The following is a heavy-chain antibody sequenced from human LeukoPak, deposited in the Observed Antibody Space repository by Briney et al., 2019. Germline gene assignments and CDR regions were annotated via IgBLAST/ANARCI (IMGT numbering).Heavy chain of an antibody. CDR3: AKDPTTAGTTFDY. V-gene: IGHV3-23*01. J-gene: IGHJ4*02. CDR1: GFTFTNYA. Sequence: GGSLRLSCAASGFTFTNYAMSWVRQAPGEGLEWVSTISGSGDSTYYADSVKGRFTISRDNSKNTLFLQLNNLRGEDTAAYYCAKDPTTAGTTFDYWGQGALVTVSS. CDR2: ISGSGDST. D-gene: IGHD6-19*01.